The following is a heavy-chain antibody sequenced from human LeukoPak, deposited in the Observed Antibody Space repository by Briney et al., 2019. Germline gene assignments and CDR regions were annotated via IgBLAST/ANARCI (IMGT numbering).Heavy chain of an antibody. Sequence: ASVKVSCKASGYTFTSYGISWVRQAPGQGVEWMGWISAYNGSTNYAQKLQGRVTMTTDTSTSTAYMELRSLRSDDTAVYYCARRRGSSGYFRYYYMDVWGKGTTVTVSS. CDR2: ISAYNGST. J-gene: IGHJ6*03. D-gene: IGHD3-22*01. CDR1: GYTFTSYG. CDR3: ARRRGSSGYFRYYYMDV. V-gene: IGHV1-18*01.